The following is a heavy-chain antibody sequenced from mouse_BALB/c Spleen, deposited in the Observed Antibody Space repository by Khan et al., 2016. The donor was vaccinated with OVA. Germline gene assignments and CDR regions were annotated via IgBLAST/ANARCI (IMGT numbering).Heavy chain of an antibody. CDR1: GDSITSGY. D-gene: IGHD2-14*01. Sequence: EVQLQESGPSLVKPSQTLSLTCSVTGDSITSGYWCWIRKFPGNKLEYMGYILYSGSTYYNPSLKSRISITRHTSQNKYYLQLKSVTTEDSATYYCARSTYRDAFAYWGQGTLGTVSA. CDR2: ILYSGST. CDR3: ARSTYRDAFAY. V-gene: IGHV3-8*02. J-gene: IGHJ3*01.